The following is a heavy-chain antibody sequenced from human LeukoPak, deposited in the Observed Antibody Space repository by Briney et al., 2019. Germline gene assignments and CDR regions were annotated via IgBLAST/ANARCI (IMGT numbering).Heavy chain of an antibody. CDR2: ISGSGGST. V-gene: IGHV3-23*01. D-gene: IGHD3-22*01. Sequence: PGGSLRLSCAASGFTFSSYAMSWVRQAPGKGLEWVSAISGSGGSTYYADSVKGRFTIPRDNSKNTLYLQMNSLRAEDTAVYYCASALYYYDSSGYLSSFYFDYWGQGTLVTVSS. CDR1: GFTFSSYA. J-gene: IGHJ4*02. CDR3: ASALYYYDSSGYLSSFYFDY.